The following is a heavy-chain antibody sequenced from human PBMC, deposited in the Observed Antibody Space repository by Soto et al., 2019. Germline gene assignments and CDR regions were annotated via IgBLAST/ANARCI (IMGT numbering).Heavy chain of an antibody. CDR2: ISSSGSTI. J-gene: IGHJ4*02. CDR3: ARVAGTMFRGDLFDY. Sequence: GGSLRLSCAASGFTFSSYEMNWVRQAPGKGLEWVSYISSSGSTIYYADSVKGRFTISRDNAKNSLYLQMNSLRAEDTAVYYCARVAGTMFRGDLFDYWGQGTLVTVSS. V-gene: IGHV3-48*03. D-gene: IGHD3-10*01. CDR1: GFTFSSYE.